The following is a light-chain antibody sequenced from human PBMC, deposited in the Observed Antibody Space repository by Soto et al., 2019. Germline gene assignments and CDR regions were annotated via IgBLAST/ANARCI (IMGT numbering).Light chain of an antibody. CDR3: QKYDTGLT. CDR1: RYVAGN. J-gene: IGKJ4*01. Sequence: EIVVTQSPATLSVSPGERATLSCRASRYVAGNLAWYQQKPGQAPRLLIYHASTRATGIPARFSGSGSGKEFTLIINSLPSEDFAVYYCQKYDTGLTFGGGTTVEI. V-gene: IGKV3-15*01. CDR2: HAS.